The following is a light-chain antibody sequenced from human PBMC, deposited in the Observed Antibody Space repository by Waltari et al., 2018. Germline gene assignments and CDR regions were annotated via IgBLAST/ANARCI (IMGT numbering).Light chain of an antibody. CDR3: QQYNAWPRT. J-gene: IGKJ1*01. CDR1: QYVSSN. CDR2: GAS. Sequence: EIVMTQSQATLSLSPGDRATLSCRASQYVSSNVAWYQPKPGQAPRLLIYGASTRATGIPGRFSGSGSGTEFTLSISGLQSEDFALYYCQQYNAWPRTFGQGTKVEIK. V-gene: IGKV3-15*01.